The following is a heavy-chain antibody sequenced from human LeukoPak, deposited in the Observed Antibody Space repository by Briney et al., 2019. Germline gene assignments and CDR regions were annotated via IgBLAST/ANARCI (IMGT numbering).Heavy chain of an antibody. CDR1: GGSISSFY. CDR2: IYYSGST. D-gene: IGHD3-22*01. Sequence: SETLSLTCSVSGGSISSFYCSWIRQPPGKGLEWIGSIYYSGSTYYNPSLKSRVTISVDTSKNQFSLKLSSVTAADTAVYYCARHEVDSSVYFDYWGQGTLVTVSS. V-gene: IGHV4-59*05. CDR3: ARHEVDSSVYFDY. J-gene: IGHJ4*02.